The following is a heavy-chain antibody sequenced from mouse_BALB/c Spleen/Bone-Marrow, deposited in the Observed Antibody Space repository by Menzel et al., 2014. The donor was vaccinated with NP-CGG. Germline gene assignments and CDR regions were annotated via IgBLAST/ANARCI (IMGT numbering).Heavy chain of an antibody. CDR2: INPYSDGT. Sequence: EVQLQQSGPELVKPGASVKMSCKASGYTFTGYVMHWVKQKPGQGLEWIGYINPYSDGTKYNEKFKGKATLTSDKSSSADYMELNSLPSEDPAIYYCAREGGLRRGDYYVMDYWGQGTSVTVSS. CDR1: GYTFTGYV. CDR3: AREGGLRRGDYYVMDY. J-gene: IGHJ4*01. D-gene: IGHD2-4*01. V-gene: IGHV1-14*01.